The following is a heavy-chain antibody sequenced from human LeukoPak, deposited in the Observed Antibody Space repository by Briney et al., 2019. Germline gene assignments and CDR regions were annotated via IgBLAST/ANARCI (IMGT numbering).Heavy chain of an antibody. CDR1: GDSVSSNSAA. Sequence: SQTLSLTCAISGDSVSSNSAAWNWIRQSPSRGLEWLGRTYYRSKWYNDYAVSVKSRITINPDTSKNQFSLQLNSVTPEDTAVYYCARGGGYGSGRTDAFDIWGQGTMVTVSS. D-gene: IGHD3-10*01. J-gene: IGHJ3*02. CDR3: ARGGGYGSGRTDAFDI. V-gene: IGHV6-1*01. CDR2: TYYRSKWYN.